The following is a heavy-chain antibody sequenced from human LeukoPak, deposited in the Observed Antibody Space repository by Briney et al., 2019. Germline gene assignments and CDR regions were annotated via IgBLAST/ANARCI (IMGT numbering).Heavy chain of an antibody. Sequence: GGSLRLSCAASGFTFSSYEMNWVRQAPGKGLEWVSRVSSSGSTIYYADSVKGRFTISRDNAKNSLYLQMNRLRAEDTAVYYLARGNDGSGSDPWGQGALVTVSS. V-gene: IGHV3-48*03. J-gene: IGHJ5*02. D-gene: IGHD3-10*01. CDR2: VSSSGSTI. CDR3: ARGNDGSGSDP. CDR1: GFTFSSYE.